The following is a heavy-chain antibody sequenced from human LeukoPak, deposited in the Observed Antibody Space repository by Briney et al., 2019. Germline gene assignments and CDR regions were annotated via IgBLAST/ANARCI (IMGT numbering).Heavy chain of an antibody. V-gene: IGHV1-2*02. Sequence: ASVKVSCKASGYTFTGYYMHWVRQAPGQGLEWMGWVNPNSGGTNYAQKFQGRVTMTRDTSISTAYMELSRLRSDDTAVYYCATAGRYGGNSRYYYYGMDVWGQGTTVTVSS. CDR3: ATAGRYGGNSRYYYYGMDV. CDR2: VNPNSGGT. J-gene: IGHJ6*02. CDR1: GYTFTGYY. D-gene: IGHD4-23*01.